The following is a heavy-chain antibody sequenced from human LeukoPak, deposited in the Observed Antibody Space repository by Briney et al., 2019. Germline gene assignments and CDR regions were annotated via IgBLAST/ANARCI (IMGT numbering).Heavy chain of an antibody. CDR1: GYTFTSYD. CDR3: ARDFRVRGVSDYYYYYYMDV. D-gene: IGHD3-10*01. J-gene: IGHJ6*03. V-gene: IGHV1-8*03. Sequence: ASVKVSCKASGYTFTSYDINWVRQATGQGLEWMGWMNPNSGNTGYAQKFQGRVTITRNTSISTAYMELSSLRSEDTAVYYCARDFRVRGVSDYYYYYYMDVWGKGTTVAVSS. CDR2: MNPNSGNT.